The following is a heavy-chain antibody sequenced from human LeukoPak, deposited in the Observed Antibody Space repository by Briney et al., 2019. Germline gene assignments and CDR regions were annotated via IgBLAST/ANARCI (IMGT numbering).Heavy chain of an antibody. CDR2: INPSGGST. CDR3: ARPMRQQWLASSFDY. CDR1: GYTFTSYY. Sequence: ASVKVSCKASGYTFTSYYMHWVRQAPGQGLEWMGIINPSGGSTSYAQKFQGRVTMTRDTSTSTVYMELSRLRSDDTAVYYCARPMRQQWLASSFDYWGQGTLVTVSS. D-gene: IGHD6-19*01. J-gene: IGHJ4*02. V-gene: IGHV1-46*01.